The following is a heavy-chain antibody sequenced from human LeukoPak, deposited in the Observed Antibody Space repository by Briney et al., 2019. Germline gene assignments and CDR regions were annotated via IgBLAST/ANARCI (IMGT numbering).Heavy chain of an antibody. CDR3: ARVRITMVRGVITTNWFDP. D-gene: IGHD3-10*01. V-gene: IGHV4-30-2*01. J-gene: IGHJ5*02. Sequence: PSQTLSLTCAVSGGSISSGGYSWSWIRQPPGKGLEWIGYIYHSGSTYYNPSLKSRATISVDRSKNQFSLKLSSVTAADTAVYYCARVRITMVRGVITTNWFDPWGQGTLDTVSS. CDR1: GGSISSGGYS. CDR2: IYHSGST.